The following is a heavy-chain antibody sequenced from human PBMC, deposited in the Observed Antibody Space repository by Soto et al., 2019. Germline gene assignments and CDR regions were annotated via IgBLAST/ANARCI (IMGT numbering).Heavy chain of an antibody. Sequence: SETLSLTCTVSGGSISSYYWSWIRQPAGKGLEWIGRIYTSGSTNYNPSLKSRVTMSVDTSTNQFSLKLSSVTAADTAAYYCAIFLPPPPNVLLWSGEAPPTNNCFDPWGQGTLVTVSS. CDR2: IYTSGST. D-gene: IGHD3-10*01. CDR1: GGSISSYY. V-gene: IGHV4-4*07. CDR3: AIFLPPPPNVLLWSGEAPPTNNCFDP. J-gene: IGHJ5*02.